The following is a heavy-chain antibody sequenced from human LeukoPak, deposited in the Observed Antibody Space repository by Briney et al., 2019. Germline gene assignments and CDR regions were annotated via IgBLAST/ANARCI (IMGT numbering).Heavy chain of an antibody. V-gene: IGHV3-23*01. Sequence: PGRSLRLSCTAAGFTFSDYAVTWVRQAPGKGLEWVSSISSSGGSTYYADSVKGRFTISRDNSENTLSLQMNSLRAEDTAVYYCAEITIIRGFDYWGQGTLVTVSS. J-gene: IGHJ4*02. D-gene: IGHD3-10*01. CDR1: GFTFSDYA. CDR3: AEITIIRGFDY. CDR2: ISSSGGST.